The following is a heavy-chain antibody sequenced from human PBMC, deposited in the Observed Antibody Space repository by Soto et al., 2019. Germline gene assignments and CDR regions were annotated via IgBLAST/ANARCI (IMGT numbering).Heavy chain of an antibody. D-gene: IGHD2-15*01. V-gene: IGHV3-23*01. CDR1: GFTFSSYA. J-gene: IGHJ4*02. CDR3: AKDELYCSGGSCYSG. CDR2: ISGSGGST. Sequence: GGSLRLSCAASGFTFSSYAMSWVRQAPGKGLEWVSAISGSGGSTYYADSVKGRFTISRDNSKNTLYLQMNSLRAEDTAVYYCAKDELYCSGGSCYSGWGQGTLVTVSS.